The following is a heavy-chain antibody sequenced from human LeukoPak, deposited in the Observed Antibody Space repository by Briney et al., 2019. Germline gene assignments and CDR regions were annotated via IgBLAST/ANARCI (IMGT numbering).Heavy chain of an antibody. Sequence: GGSLRLSCTASGFSFGDYAMSWFRQAPGRGLEWVGFIRSKVYRGTTEYAASVKGRFTISRDNSKNIAYLQMNSLKTKDTAVYYCGRDQDGDYWGQGTLVTVSS. J-gene: IGHJ4*02. CDR2: IRSKVYRGTT. CDR3: GRDQDGDY. CDR1: GFSFGDYA. V-gene: IGHV3-49*03.